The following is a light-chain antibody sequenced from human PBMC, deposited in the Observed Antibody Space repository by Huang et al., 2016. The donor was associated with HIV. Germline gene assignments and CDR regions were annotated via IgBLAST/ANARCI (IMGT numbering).Light chain of an antibody. CDR2: WAS. Sequence: VVTPSPDSLAVSLGERAAINCKSSLSLLYSSNNNNYLAWYQQKTGQSPALLIYWASTRAPGVPDRFNGIGSGTDFTRTINSLQTEDVALYYCQQYFSTPLTFGGGTKVDIK. CDR1: LSLLYSSNNNNY. CDR3: QQYFSTPLT. V-gene: IGKV4-1*01. J-gene: IGKJ4*01.